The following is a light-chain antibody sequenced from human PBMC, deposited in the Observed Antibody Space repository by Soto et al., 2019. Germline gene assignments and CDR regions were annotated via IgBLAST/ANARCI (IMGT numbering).Light chain of an antibody. Sequence: EIVLTQSPATLSLSPGERATLSCRASQSVSSYLAWYQQKPGQAPRLLIYDASNRATGIPARFSGSGSGTDFTLTFSSLEPEDFAVYSCQQRRYWLSTSGQGTRLEIK. CDR3: QQRRYWLST. V-gene: IGKV3-11*01. J-gene: IGKJ5*01. CDR1: QSVSSY. CDR2: DAS.